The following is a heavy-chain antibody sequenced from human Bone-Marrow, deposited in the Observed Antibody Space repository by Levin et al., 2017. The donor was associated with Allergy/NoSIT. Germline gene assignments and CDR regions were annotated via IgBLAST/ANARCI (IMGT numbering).Heavy chain of an antibody. D-gene: IGHD3/OR15-3a*01. CDR3: ARAEPVDQGGLTYYFDY. J-gene: IGHJ4*02. V-gene: IGHV1-46*01. CDR1: GYTFTSYY. CDR2: INPSGGST. Sequence: PMASVKVSCKASGYTFTSYYMHWVRQAPGQGLEWMGIINPSGGSTSYAQKFQGRVTMTRDTSTSTVYMELSSLRSEDTAVYYCARAEPVDQGGLTYYFDYWGQGTLVTVSS.